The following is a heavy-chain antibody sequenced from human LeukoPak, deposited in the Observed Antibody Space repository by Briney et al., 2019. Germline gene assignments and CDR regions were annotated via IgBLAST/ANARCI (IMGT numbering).Heavy chain of an antibody. V-gene: IGHV4-59*11. CDR1: GGSISSHY. Sequence: SETLSLTCTVSGGSISSHYWSWIRQPPGKGLEWIGYIYYSGSTNYNPSLMSRVTISVDTSKNQFSLKLSSVTAADTAVYYCARGGGAIDYWGQGTLVTVSS. CDR2: IYYSGST. D-gene: IGHD3-10*01. CDR3: ARGGGAIDY. J-gene: IGHJ4*02.